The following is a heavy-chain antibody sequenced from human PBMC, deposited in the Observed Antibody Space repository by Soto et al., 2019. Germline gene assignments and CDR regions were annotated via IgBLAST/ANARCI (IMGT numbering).Heavy chain of an antibody. J-gene: IGHJ6*02. Sequence: QVQLVQSGAEVKKPGSSVKVSCKASGGTFSSYAISWVRQAPGQGLEWMGGIIPIFGTANYAQKFQGRVTIAADKSTSTADIELSSLRSEDTAVYYCARGFRLGYLDWLPMDYYYGMDVWGQGTTVTVS. CDR3: ARGFRLGYLDWLPMDYYYGMDV. CDR2: IIPIFGTA. V-gene: IGHV1-69*06. D-gene: IGHD3-9*01. CDR1: GGTFSSYA.